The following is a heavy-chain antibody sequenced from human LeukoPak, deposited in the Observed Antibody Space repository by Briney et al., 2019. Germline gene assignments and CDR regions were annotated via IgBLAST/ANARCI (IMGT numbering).Heavy chain of an antibody. CDR1: GYTFTSYD. Sequence: ASVKVPCKASGYTFTSYDINWVRQATGQGLEWMGWMNPNSGNTGYAQKFQGRVTTTRNTSISTAYMELSSLRSEDTAVYYCARTPGYSSSLRNAFDIWGQGTMVTVSS. D-gene: IGHD6-13*01. CDR3: ARTPGYSSSLRNAFDI. J-gene: IGHJ3*02. V-gene: IGHV1-8*01. CDR2: MNPNSGNT.